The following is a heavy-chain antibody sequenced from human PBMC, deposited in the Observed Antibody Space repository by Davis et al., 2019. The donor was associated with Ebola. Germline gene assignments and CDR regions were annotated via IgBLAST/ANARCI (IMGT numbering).Heavy chain of an antibody. V-gene: IGHV1-18*01. CDR2: ISAYNGNT. CDR1: GYTFTSYG. CDR3: ARDGVAAPFGDYYYGMDV. D-gene: IGHD3-10*01. J-gene: IGHJ6*02. Sequence: ASVKVSCKASGYTFTSYGISWVRQAPGQGLEWMGWISAYNGNTNYAQKLQSRVTMTTDTSTSTAYMELRSLRSDDTAVYYCARDGVAAPFGDYYYGMDVWGQGTTVTVSS.